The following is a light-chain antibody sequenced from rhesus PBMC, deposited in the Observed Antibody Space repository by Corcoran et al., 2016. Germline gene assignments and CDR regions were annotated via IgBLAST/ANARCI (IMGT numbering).Light chain of an antibody. CDR1: QGISSW. CDR2: KAS. Sequence: DIQMTQSPSSLSASVGDTVTITCRASQGISSWLAWYQQKPGKAPKLLIYKASSLQSGVPSRFSGRGSVTDFTLTISSLQSEDFATYYCQQYSSRPLTFGGGTKVELK. CDR3: QQYSSRPLT. J-gene: IGKJ4*01. V-gene: IGKV1-22*01.